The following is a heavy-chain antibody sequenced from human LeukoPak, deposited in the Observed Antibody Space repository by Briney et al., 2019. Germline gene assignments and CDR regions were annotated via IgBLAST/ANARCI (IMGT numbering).Heavy chain of an antibody. CDR3: AREYDSSGYGY. J-gene: IGHJ4*02. CDR1: GYTSTGYY. D-gene: IGHD3-22*01. Sequence: ASVKVSCKASGYTSTGYYMHWVRQAPGQGLEWMGWINPNSGGTNYAQKFQGRVTMTRDTSVSTAYMELSRLRSDDTAVYYCAREYDSSGYGYWGQGTLVTVSS. CDR2: INPNSGGT. V-gene: IGHV1-2*02.